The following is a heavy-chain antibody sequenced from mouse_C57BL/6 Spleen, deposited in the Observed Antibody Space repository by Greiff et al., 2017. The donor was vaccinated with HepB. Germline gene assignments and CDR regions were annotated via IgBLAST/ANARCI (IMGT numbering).Heavy chain of an antibody. D-gene: IGHD6-1*01. Sequence: DVQLQESGPGLVKPSQSLSLTCSVTGYSITSGYYWNWIRQFPGNKLEWMGYISYDGSNNYNQSLKNRISITRDTSKNQFFLKLHSVTTEDTATYYCAREGATLFAYWGQGTLVTVSA. CDR1: GYSITSGYY. V-gene: IGHV3-6*01. CDR3: AREGATLFAY. CDR2: ISYDGSN. J-gene: IGHJ3*01.